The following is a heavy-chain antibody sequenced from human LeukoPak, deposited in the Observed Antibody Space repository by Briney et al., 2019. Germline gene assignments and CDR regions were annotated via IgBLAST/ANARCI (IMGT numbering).Heavy chain of an antibody. CDR2: ISSSSTTI. J-gene: IGHJ6*03. V-gene: IGHV3-48*01. CDR1: GFTFSSYS. D-gene: IGHD2-15*01. Sequence: GGSLRLSCAGSGFTFSSYSMNWVRQAPGKGLEWVSYISSSSTTIYYADSVKGRFTISRDNAKNSLYLQMNSLRAEDTALYYCARDRCSGGRCYSLSVGYMDVWGKGTTVTVSS. CDR3: ARDRCSGGRCYSLSVGYMDV.